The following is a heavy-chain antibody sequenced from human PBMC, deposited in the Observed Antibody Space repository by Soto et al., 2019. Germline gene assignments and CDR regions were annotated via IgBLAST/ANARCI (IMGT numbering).Heavy chain of an antibody. CDR2: ISYDGSNK. CDR1: GFTFSSYG. CDR3: AKDEGSAVADYYSYYYMDV. D-gene: IGHD6-19*01. J-gene: IGHJ6*03. V-gene: IGHV3-30*18. Sequence: ESGGGVVQPGRSLRLSCAASGFTFSSYGMHWVRQAPGKGLEWVAVISYDGSNKYYADSVKGRFTISRDNSKNTLYLQMNSLRAEDTAVYYCAKDEGSAVADYYSYYYMDVWGKGTTVTVSS.